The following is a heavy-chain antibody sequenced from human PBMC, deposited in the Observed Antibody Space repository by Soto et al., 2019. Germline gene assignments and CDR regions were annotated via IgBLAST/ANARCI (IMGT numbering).Heavy chain of an antibody. J-gene: IGHJ4*02. V-gene: IGHV3-15*01. CDR1: GLTINNSW. Sequence: GGSLRLSCVVSGLTINNSWMSWVRQAPGKGLEWVGHIKSETRGGTTDYAAPVKGRFTISKDDSKNTLYLQMNSLKTEDTAVYYCTTEGYTYGYHGLDSWGQGTLVTVSS. CDR3: TTEGYTYGYHGLDS. CDR2: IKSETRGGTT. D-gene: IGHD5-18*01.